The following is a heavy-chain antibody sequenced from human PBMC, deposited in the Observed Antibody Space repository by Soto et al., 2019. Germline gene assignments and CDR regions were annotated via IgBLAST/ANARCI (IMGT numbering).Heavy chain of an antibody. V-gene: IGHV3-30-3*01. CDR1: GFTFSSYA. Sequence: QVQLVESGGGVVQPGRSLRLSCAASGFTFSSYAIHWVRQAPGKGLEWVAVISYDGSNKYYADSVKGRFTISRDNSKNTLYLQMTSLRAEDTAGYYCARDSPPRRIAAAGTLDYWGQGTLVTVSS. CDR2: ISYDGSNK. CDR3: ARDSPPRRIAAAGTLDY. D-gene: IGHD6-13*01. J-gene: IGHJ4*02.